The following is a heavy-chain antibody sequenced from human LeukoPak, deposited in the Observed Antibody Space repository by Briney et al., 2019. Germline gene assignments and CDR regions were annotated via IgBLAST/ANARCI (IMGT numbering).Heavy chain of an antibody. J-gene: IGHJ4*02. CDR2: FHNSGTS. Sequence: SETLSLTCTVSDDSISDYYRGWIRQAPGKGLEWIGYFHNSGTSTYNPSLKSRVTISADTSKNQFSLKLNSLTTADTAVYYCTRGAGWLIDYWGQGILVTVSS. CDR1: DDSISDYY. V-gene: IGHV4-59*01. CDR3: TRGAGWLIDY. D-gene: IGHD3-16*01.